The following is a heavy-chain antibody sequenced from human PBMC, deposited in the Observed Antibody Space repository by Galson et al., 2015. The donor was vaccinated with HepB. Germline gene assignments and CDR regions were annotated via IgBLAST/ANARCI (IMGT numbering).Heavy chain of an antibody. V-gene: IGHV3-23*01. CDR1: GFTFSRYA. D-gene: IGHD3-16*02. CDR2: ISGSGGST. J-gene: IGHJ4*02. CDR3: AKDSYDYVWGSYRAFDY. Sequence: SLRLSCAASGFTFSRYAMSWVRQAPGKGLEWVSAISGSGGSTYYADSVKGRFTISRDNSKNTLYLQMNSLRAEDTAVYYCAKDSYDYVWGSYRAFDYWGQGTLVTVSS.